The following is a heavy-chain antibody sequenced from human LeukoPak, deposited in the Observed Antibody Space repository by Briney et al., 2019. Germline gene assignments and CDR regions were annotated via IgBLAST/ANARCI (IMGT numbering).Heavy chain of an antibody. CDR1: GFTFSNAW. D-gene: IGHD2-2*03. Sequence: GSLRLSCAASGFTFSNAWMSWVRQAPGKGLEWVGRIKSKTDGGTTDYAAPVKGRFTISRDDSKNTLYLQMNSLKTEDTAVYYCARVGIVVVPAAPWGQGTLVTVSS. V-gene: IGHV3-15*01. CDR3: ARVGIVVVPAAP. J-gene: IGHJ4*02. CDR2: IKSKTDGGTT.